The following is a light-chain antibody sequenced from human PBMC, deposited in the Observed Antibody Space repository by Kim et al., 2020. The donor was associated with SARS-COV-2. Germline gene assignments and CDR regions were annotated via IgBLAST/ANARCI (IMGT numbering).Light chain of an antibody. Sequence: SASVGDRVTITCLASQGISNYLAWYQQKPGKVPKLLIYAASTLQSGVPSRFSGSRSGTDFTLTISGLKPEDVATYYCQKYNSAPYTFGQGTKLEI. CDR3: QKYNSAPYT. J-gene: IGKJ2*01. V-gene: IGKV1-27*01. CDR1: QGISNY. CDR2: AAS.